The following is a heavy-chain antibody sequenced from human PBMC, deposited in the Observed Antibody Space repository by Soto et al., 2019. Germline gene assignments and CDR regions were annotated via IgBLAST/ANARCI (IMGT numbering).Heavy chain of an antibody. J-gene: IGHJ4*02. CDR3: AKATWIQLWFHWFY. CDR2: ISGSGGST. Sequence: EVQLLESGGGLVQPGGSLRLSCAASGFTFSSYAMSWVRQAPGKGLEWVSAISGSGGSTYYADSVKGRFTISRDNSKNELYLQMNSLRAEDTAVYYCAKATWIQLWFHWFYWGQGTLVTVSS. D-gene: IGHD5-18*01. V-gene: IGHV3-23*01. CDR1: GFTFSSYA.